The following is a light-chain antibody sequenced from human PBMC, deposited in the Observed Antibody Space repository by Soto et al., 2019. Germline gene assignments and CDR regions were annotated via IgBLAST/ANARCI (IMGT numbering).Light chain of an antibody. CDR3: QQYGSSPPIT. CDR2: GAS. CDR1: QSVSSSY. V-gene: IGKV3-20*01. Sequence: EIVLTQSPGTLSLSPGERATLSCRASQSVSSSYLAWYQQKPGQAPRLLIYGASSRATGIPDRFSGSGSVTDFTLTISRLEPEDFGVYYCQQYGSSPPITFGGGTKVEIK. J-gene: IGKJ4*01.